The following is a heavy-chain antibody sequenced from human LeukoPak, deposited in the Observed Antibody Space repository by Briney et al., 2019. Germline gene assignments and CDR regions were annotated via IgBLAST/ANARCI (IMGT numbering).Heavy chain of an antibody. CDR3: AKMASGSYYAFDY. Sequence: PGGSLRLSCAASGFTFSSYGMHWVRQAPGKGLEWVAVISYDGSNKYYADSVKGRFTISRDNSKNTLYLQMNSLRAEDTAVYYCAKMASGSYYAFDYWGQGTLVTVSS. CDR2: ISYDGSNK. J-gene: IGHJ4*02. CDR1: GFTFSSYG. V-gene: IGHV3-30*18. D-gene: IGHD1-26*01.